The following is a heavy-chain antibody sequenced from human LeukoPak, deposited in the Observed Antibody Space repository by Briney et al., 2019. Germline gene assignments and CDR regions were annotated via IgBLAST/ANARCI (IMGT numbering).Heavy chain of an antibody. CDR2: IRSDGSDT. CDR3: ARDWFHAIDY. V-gene: IGHV3-74*01. CDR1: GFTFSSYA. Sequence: GGSLRLSCAASGFTFSSYAMHWVRQAPGEGLVWVSRIRSDGSDTRYAGSVKGRFTISRDNAKNTLYLLRAEDTAVYYCARDWFHAIDYWGQGTLVTVSS. J-gene: IGHJ4*02. D-gene: IGHD2/OR15-2a*01.